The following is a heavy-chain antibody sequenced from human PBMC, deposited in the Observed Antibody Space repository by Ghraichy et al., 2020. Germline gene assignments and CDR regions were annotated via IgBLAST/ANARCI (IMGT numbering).Heavy chain of an antibody. CDR2: ISGSGGST. V-gene: IGHV3-23*01. Sequence: GGSLRLSCAASGFTFSSYAMSWVRQAPGKGLEWVSAISGSGGSTYYADSVKGRFTISRDNSKNTLYLQMNSLRAEDTAVYYCAKAAQPNTVTTLGGPDYWGQGTLVTVSS. D-gene: IGHD4-17*01. CDR1: GFTFSSYA. CDR3: AKAAQPNTVTTLGGPDY. J-gene: IGHJ4*02.